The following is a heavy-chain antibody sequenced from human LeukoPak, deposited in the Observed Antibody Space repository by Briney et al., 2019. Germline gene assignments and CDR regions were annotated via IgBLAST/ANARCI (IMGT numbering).Heavy chain of an antibody. Sequence: PSETLSLTCTVSGGSLSSSHYYWGWIRPPPGKGLEWIGSIHYSGTTCYNPSLKSRVTISVDTSKNQFSLKLSSVTAADSAIYYCASYYASGSSRFDYWGQGTLVTVSS. CDR2: IHYSGTT. CDR1: GGSLSSSHYY. CDR3: ASYYASGSSRFDY. V-gene: IGHV4-39*01. D-gene: IGHD3-10*01. J-gene: IGHJ4*02.